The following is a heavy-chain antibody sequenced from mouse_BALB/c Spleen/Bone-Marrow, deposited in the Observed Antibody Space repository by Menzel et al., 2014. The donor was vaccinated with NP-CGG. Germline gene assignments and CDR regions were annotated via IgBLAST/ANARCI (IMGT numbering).Heavy chain of an antibody. J-gene: IGHJ3*01. V-gene: IGHV1-18*01. CDR3: ARGRFAY. CDR1: GYTFTEYT. CDR2: INPNIGGT. Sequence: EVQLQESGPELVKPGASVKISCKTSGYTFTEYTIHWVKQSHGKSLEWIGNINPNIGGTTYNQKFKGKATLTVDMSSSTAYMDLRSLTSEDSAVYYCARGRFAYWGQGTLVTVSA.